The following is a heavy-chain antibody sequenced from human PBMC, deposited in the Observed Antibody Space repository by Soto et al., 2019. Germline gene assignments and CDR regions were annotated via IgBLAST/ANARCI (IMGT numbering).Heavy chain of an antibody. J-gene: IGHJ4*02. CDR3: ARYYGSGRAVDY. CDR2: IYYSGST. Sequence: SETLSLTCTVSGGSISSGGYYWSWIRQHPGKGLEWIGYIYYSGSTYYNPSLRSRVTISVDTSKNQFSLKLSSVTAADTAVYYCARYYGSGRAVDYWGPGTLVTVSS. CDR1: GGSISSGGYY. D-gene: IGHD3-10*01. V-gene: IGHV4-31*03.